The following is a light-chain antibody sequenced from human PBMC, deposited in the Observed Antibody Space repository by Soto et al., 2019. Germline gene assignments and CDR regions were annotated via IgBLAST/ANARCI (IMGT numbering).Light chain of an antibody. Sequence: QSALTQPASVSGSPGQSITISCTGTSSDVGGYNYVSWYQQHPGKAPKLMIYDVSNRPSGVSTRFSGSKSGNTASLTISGLQADDEADYYCCSYTSSSTLVIFGGGTKVTVL. CDR2: DVS. V-gene: IGLV2-14*01. CDR3: CSYTSSSTLVI. J-gene: IGLJ2*01. CDR1: SSDVGGYNY.